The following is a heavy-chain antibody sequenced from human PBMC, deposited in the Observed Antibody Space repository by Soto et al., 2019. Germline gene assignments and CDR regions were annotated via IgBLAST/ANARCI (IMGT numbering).Heavy chain of an antibody. CDR3: ARGGVGRIVVVPAAITYWFDP. D-gene: IGHD2-2*01. V-gene: IGHV3-13*01. CDR2: IGTAGDT. CDR1: GFTFSSYD. Sequence: GGSLRLSCAASGFTFSSYDMHWVRQATGKGLEWVSAIGTAGDTYYPGSVKGRFTISRENAKNSLYLQMNSLRAEDTAVYYCARGGVGRIVVVPAAITYWFDPWGQGTLVTVSS. J-gene: IGHJ5*02.